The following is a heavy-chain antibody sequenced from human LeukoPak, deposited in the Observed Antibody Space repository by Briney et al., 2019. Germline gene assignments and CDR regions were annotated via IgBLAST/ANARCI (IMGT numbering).Heavy chain of an antibody. J-gene: IGHJ4*02. Sequence: PSQTLSLTCTVSGGSISSGGYYWRWIRQPPGKGLEWIGYIYHSASTYYNPSLKSRVTISVDRSKNQFSLKLSSVTAADTAVYYCARAGGYFVLDYWGQGTLVTVSS. CDR1: GGSISSGGYY. CDR2: IYHSAST. D-gene: IGHD3-22*01. CDR3: ARAGGYFVLDY. V-gene: IGHV4-30-2*01.